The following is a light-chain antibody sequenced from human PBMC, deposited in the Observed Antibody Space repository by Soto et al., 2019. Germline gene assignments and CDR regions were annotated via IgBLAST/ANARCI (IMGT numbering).Light chain of an antibody. V-gene: IGLV1-44*01. CDR2: SNN. CDR1: SSNIGSNT. Sequence: QSVLTQPPSASGTPGQRVTISCSGGSSNIGSNTVNWYQQLPGTAPKLLIYSNNQRPSGVPDRFSGSKSGTSASLAISGLQSDDEADYYCAAWDESLNGPYVFGTGTKVTVL. CDR3: AAWDESLNGPYV. J-gene: IGLJ1*01.